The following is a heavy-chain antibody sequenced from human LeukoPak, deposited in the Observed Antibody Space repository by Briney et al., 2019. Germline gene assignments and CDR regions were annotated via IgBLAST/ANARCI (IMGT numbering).Heavy chain of an antibody. Sequence: ASVKVSCKASGYTFINYAINWGRQAPGQRPEWIGWINAGNGNTKYSRKFQGRVTITRDTSASTAYMELSSLRSEDTAVYYCARGPRAAADDYWGQGTLVTVSS. V-gene: IGHV1-3*01. J-gene: IGHJ4*02. CDR1: GYTFINYA. CDR2: INAGNGNT. D-gene: IGHD6-13*01. CDR3: ARGPRAAADDY.